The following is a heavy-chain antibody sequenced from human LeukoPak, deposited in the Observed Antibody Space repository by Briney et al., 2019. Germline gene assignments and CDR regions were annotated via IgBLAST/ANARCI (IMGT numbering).Heavy chain of an antibody. CDR2: ISGSGDNT. V-gene: IGHV3-23*01. CDR3: AKGGLVHRFDP. Sequence: GGSLRLSCAASGFTFSSYSMNWVRQAPGKGLEWVSGISGSGDNTYYADSVKGRFTISRDNSKNTLYLQMNSLRADDTAVYYCAKGGLVHRFDPWGQGTLVTVSS. J-gene: IGHJ5*02. CDR1: GFTFSSYS.